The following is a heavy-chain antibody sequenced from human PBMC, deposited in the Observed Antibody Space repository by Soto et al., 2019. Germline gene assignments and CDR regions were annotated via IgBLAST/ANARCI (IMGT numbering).Heavy chain of an antibody. J-gene: IGHJ4*02. CDR1: GGSISGSYYY. CDR2: VFYTGFT. D-gene: IGHD1-20*01. Sequence: SETLSLTCAVSGGSISGSYYYWAWLRQSPGKGQEWIGSVFYTGFTSYNPSLESRVSVSVDTSKSQFSLKLSAVTAADTAVYYCATSQKGYNWNYFDHWGQGVLVTVSS. V-gene: IGHV4-39*01. CDR3: ATSQKGYNWNYFDH.